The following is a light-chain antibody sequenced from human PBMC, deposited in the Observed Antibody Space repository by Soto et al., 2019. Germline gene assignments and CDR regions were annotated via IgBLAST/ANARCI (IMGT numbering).Light chain of an antibody. CDR2: KAS. CDR1: QSISNW. V-gene: IGKV1-5*03. Sequence: DIQVNQSPSTLSASVGDRVTITCRASQSISNWLAWYQQKPGKAPKVLIYKASSLESGVPSRFSGSGSGTEVTLTISSLQTEDFATYYCQQYGANSPWTFGQGTKVEIK. J-gene: IGKJ1*01. CDR3: QQYGANSPWT.